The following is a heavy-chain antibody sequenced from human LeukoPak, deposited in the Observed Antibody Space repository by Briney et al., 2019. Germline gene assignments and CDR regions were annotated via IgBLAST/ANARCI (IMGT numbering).Heavy chain of an antibody. V-gene: IGHV1-8*01. Sequence: ASVKVSCKASGYTFTSYDINWVRQATGQGLEWMGWMNPNSGNTGYAQKFQGRVTMARNTSISTAYMELSSLRSEDTAVYYCARWIKSGANWRHSSRYPRAFDIWGQGTMVTVSS. CDR2: MNPNSGNT. J-gene: IGHJ3*02. CDR1: GYTFTSYD. D-gene: IGHD6-13*01. CDR3: ARWIKSGANWRHSSRYPRAFDI.